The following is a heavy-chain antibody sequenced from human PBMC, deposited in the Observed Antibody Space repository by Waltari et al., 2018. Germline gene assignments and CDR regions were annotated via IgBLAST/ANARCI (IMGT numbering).Heavy chain of an antibody. CDR3: ARVGSSWYYSDY. V-gene: IGHV4-38-2*02. Sequence: QVQLQESGPGLVKPSETLSLTCTVSGYSISSGYYWGWIRQPPGKGLEWIGTIYHTGSTYYNPSLKSRVTISVDTSKNQFSLKLTSVTAADTAVYYCARVGSSWYYSDYWGQGTLVTVSS. CDR1: GYSISSGYY. CDR2: IYHTGST. J-gene: IGHJ4*02. D-gene: IGHD6-13*01.